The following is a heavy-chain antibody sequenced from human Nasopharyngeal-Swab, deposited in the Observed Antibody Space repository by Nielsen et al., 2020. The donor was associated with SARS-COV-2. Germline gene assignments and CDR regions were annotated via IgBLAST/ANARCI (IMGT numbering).Heavy chain of an antibody. Sequence: ASVKVSCKASGYTFTGYYMHWVRQAPGQGLEWMGWINPNSGGTNYAQKFQGRVTMTRDTSISTAYMELSSLRSEDTAVYYCARYQLLSYSNYYWFDPWGQGTLVTVSS. V-gene: IGHV1-2*02. CDR2: INPNSGGT. CDR1: GYTFTGYY. CDR3: ARYQLLSYSNYYWFDP. D-gene: IGHD2-2*01. J-gene: IGHJ5*02.